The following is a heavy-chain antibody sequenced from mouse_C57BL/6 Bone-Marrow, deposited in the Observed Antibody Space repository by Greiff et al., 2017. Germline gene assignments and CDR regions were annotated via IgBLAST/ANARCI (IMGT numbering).Heavy chain of an antibody. CDR1: GYTFTDYE. Sequence: QVQLKESGAELVRPGASVTLSCKASGYTFTDYEMHWVKQTPVHGLEWIGAIDPETGGTAYNQKFKGKAILTADKSSSTAYMELRSLTSEDSAVYYCTVPSTMVTTGDYWGQGTTLTVSS. CDR2: IDPETGGT. CDR3: TVPSTMVTTGDY. J-gene: IGHJ2*01. V-gene: IGHV1-15*01. D-gene: IGHD2-2*01.